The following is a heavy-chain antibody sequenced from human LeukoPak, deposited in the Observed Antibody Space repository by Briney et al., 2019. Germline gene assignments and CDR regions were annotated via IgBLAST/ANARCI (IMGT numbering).Heavy chain of an antibody. CDR1: RASISPYY. D-gene: IGHD3-3*01. V-gene: IGHV4-4*07. J-gene: IGHJ4*02. CDR3: ARSRGDFWSGYSCDY. Sequence: SETLSLACTVSRASISPYYWTWIRQPAGKGLEWIGHVHTSGSTNYNPSLKSRVTMSIDTSTNQFSLKLNSLTAADTAVYYCARSRGDFWSGYSCDYWGQGTLVTVSS. CDR2: VHTSGST.